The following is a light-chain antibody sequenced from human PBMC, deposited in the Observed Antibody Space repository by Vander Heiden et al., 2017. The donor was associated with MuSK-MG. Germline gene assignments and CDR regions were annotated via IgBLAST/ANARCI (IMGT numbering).Light chain of an antibody. CDR1: QSLLYNDRNF. CDR3: QQDNSPPFT. Sequence: DIVLTQSPDSLPVSLGERATISCKSSQSLLYNDRNFLAWYQQKPRQPPRLPISWASTRASGVPDRFSGSGSGTDFTLTISSLEAEDVAMYFCQQDNSPPFTFGQGTKLEIK. J-gene: IGKJ2*01. CDR2: WAS. V-gene: IGKV4-1*01.